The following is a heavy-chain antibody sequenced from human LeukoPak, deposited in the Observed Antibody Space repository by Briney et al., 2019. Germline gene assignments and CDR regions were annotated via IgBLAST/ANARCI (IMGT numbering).Heavy chain of an antibody. V-gene: IGHV3-30-3*01. J-gene: IGHJ6*02. CDR1: GFTFSSYA. D-gene: IGHD4-17*01. CDR2: ISYDGSNK. CDR3: ARDYGDYGTMDV. Sequence: GRSLRLSCAASGFTFSSYAMHWVRQAPGKGLEWVAVISYDGSNKYYADSVKGRFTISRDNSKNTLYLQMNSLRAEDTAVYYCARDYGDYGTMDVWGQGTTVTVSS.